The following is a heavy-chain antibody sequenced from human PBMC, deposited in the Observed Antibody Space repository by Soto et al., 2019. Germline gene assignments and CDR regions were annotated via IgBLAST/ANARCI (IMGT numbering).Heavy chain of an antibody. J-gene: IGHJ3*02. CDR2: ISAYNGNK. Sequence: QVQLVQSGAEVKKPGASVKVSCKASGYTFTSYGISWVRQAPGQGVDWMGWISAYNGNKNYAQKLQGRVTMTTDTSTSTAYMELRSLRSDDTAVYYCARIPLWFGEPQGACDIWGQGTMVTVSS. CDR3: ARIPLWFGEPQGACDI. D-gene: IGHD3-10*01. CDR1: GYTFTSYG. V-gene: IGHV1-18*01.